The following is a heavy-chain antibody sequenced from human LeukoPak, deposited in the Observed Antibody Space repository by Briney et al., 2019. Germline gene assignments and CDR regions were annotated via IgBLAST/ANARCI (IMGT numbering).Heavy chain of an antibody. D-gene: IGHD1-20*01. CDR3: ARWALGYNWNDNSGMDV. Sequence: KSSGTLSLTCTVSGDSVSSGNYYLTWIRQPPGKGLDWITYMSPSGSTYYNPSLKSRVTISVDTSKNQFSLKLSSVTAADTAVYYCARWALGYNWNDNSGMDVWGQGTTVTVSS. V-gene: IGHV4-61*01. CDR1: GDSVSSGNYY. CDR2: MSPSGST. J-gene: IGHJ6*02.